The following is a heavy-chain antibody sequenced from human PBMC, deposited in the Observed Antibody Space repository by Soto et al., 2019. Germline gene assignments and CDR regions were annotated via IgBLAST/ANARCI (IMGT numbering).Heavy chain of an antibody. Sequence: PGGSLRLSCAASGFNFNTYLMSWARQAPGKGLEWVANINQDGSGKYYVDSVKGRFTVSRDNSKNTLYLQMGSLRAEDMAVYYCARGAYYYGSGSRSPFDPWGQGTLVTVSS. CDR1: GFNFNTYL. V-gene: IGHV3-7*01. J-gene: IGHJ5*02. CDR3: ARGAYYYGSGSRSPFDP. CDR2: INQDGSGK. D-gene: IGHD3-10*01.